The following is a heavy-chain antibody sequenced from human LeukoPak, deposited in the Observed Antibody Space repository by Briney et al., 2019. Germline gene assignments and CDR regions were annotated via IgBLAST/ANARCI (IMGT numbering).Heavy chain of an antibody. CDR2: IRSSIYGGTP. V-gene: IGHV3-49*03. D-gene: IGHD3-22*01. CDR3: TREGDYYDSSGYSP. Sequence: GGSLRLSCTSSGFTFREFAVSWFRQAPGKGLEWIGFIRSSIYGGTPKAAASVKGRFIFSRDDSKGVAYLRMNSLKTEDTAVYYCTREGDYYDSSGYSPWGQGTLVTVSS. J-gene: IGHJ4*02. CDR1: GFTFREFA.